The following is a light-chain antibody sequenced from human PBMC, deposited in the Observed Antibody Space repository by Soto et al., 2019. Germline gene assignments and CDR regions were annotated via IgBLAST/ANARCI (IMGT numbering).Light chain of an antibody. CDR3: SSYTTSNTRQIV. V-gene: IGLV2-14*03. J-gene: IGLJ1*01. Sequence: QSVLTKPASLSGSPGQSITISCTGTSSDVGGYNYVSWYQHHPGKAPKLIIYDVTNRPSGVSNPFSGSKSGNTASLTISGLQPEDEADYYCSSYTTSNTRQIVFGTGTKLTVL. CDR2: DVT. CDR1: SSDVGGYNY.